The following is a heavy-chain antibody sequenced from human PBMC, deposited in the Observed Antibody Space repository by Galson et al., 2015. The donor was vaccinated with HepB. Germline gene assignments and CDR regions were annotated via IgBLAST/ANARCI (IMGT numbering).Heavy chain of an antibody. CDR1: GFTFSSYA. V-gene: IGHV3-30-3*01. CDR2: ISYDGSNK. Sequence: SLRLSCAASGFTFSSYAMHWVRQAPGKGLEWVAVISYDGSNKYYADSVKGRFTISRDNAKNTLYLQMNSLRAEDTAVYYCAQGEWELPSPIAYWGQGTLVTVSS. CDR3: AQGEWELPSPIAY. J-gene: IGHJ4*02. D-gene: IGHD1-26*01.